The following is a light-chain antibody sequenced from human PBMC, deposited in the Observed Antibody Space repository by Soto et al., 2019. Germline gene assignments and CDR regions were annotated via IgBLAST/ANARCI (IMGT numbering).Light chain of an antibody. CDR2: DNH. CDR1: SPNVGGNY. J-gene: IGLJ2*01. CDR3: GTWDISLDTGG. Sequence: QSVLTQPPSVSAAPGQKVTISCSGSSPNVGGNYVSWYQVLPQKAPKLLIYDNHKRHSGIPDRFSGSKSGTSATLGITDLQTGDEAEYYCGTWDISLDTGGFGGGTKVTVL. V-gene: IGLV1-51*01.